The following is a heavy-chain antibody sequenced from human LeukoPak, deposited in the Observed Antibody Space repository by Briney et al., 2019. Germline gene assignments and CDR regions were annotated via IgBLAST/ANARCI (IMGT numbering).Heavy chain of an antibody. CDR1: GFTFSSYA. CDR3: AKGEEYSSSSGDY. D-gene: IGHD6-6*01. Sequence: GGSLRLSCAASGFTFSSYAMRWVRQAPGKGLEWVSAISGSGGSTYYADSVKGRFTISRDNSKNTLYLQMNSLRAEDTAVYYCAKGEEYSSSSGDYWGQGTLVTVSS. J-gene: IGHJ4*02. CDR2: ISGSGGST. V-gene: IGHV3-23*01.